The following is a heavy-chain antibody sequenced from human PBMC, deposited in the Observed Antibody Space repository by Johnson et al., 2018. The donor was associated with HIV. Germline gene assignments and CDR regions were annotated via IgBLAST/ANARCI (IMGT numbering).Heavy chain of an antibody. D-gene: IGHD1-26*01. V-gene: IGHV3-9*01. CDR1: GFTFDDYA. J-gene: IGHJ3*02. CDR3: ARRDSGSLSFDI. CDR2: ISWNSGSI. Sequence: ELQLVESGGGLVQPGRSLRLSCAASGFTFDDYAMHWVRQAPGKGLEWVSGISWNSGSIGYADSVKGRFTISRDNAKNSLYLQMNSLRAEDTALYYCARRDSGSLSFDIWGQGTMVTVSS.